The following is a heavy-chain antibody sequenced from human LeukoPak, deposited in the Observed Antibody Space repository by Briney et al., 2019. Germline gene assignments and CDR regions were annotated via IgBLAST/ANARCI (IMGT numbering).Heavy chain of an antibody. CDR2: IYTSGST. D-gene: IGHD3-10*01. CDR1: GGSISSSNYY. V-gene: IGHV4-61*02. CDR3: ARGLWFGDENPPYFDY. Sequence: SETLSLTCTVSGGSISSSNYYWNWIRQPAGKGLEWIGRIYTSGSTNYNPSLKSRVTISVDTSKSQFSLKLSSVTAADTALYYCARGLWFGDENPPYFDYWGQGTLVTVSS. J-gene: IGHJ4*02.